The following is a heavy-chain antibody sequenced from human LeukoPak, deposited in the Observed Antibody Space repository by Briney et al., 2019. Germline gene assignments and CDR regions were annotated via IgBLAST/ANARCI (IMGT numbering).Heavy chain of an antibody. J-gene: IGHJ4*02. CDR1: SGSVSSGFYY. V-gene: IGHV4-61*01. Sequence: PSETLSLTCTVSSGSVSSGFYYWSWIRQPPGKGLEWIGFISYSGSTNYNPSLKSRLTMSVDTSKNQFSLKLSPVTAADTAVYYCARGPAASGTANFDCWGQGALVTVSS. CDR2: ISYSGST. CDR3: ARGPAASGTANFDC. D-gene: IGHD6-13*01.